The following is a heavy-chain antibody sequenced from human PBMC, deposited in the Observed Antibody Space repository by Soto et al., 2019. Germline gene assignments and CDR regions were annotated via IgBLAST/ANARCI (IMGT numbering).Heavy chain of an antibody. CDR2: ISGSGGST. J-gene: IGHJ3*02. CDR3: AKTIAAAGTTHGMLFDI. D-gene: IGHD6-13*01. Sequence: EVQLLESGGGLVQPGGSLRLSCAASGFTFSSYAMSWVRQAPGKGLEWVSAISGSGGSTYYADSVKGRFTISRDNSKNTLYLQMNSLRAEDTAVYYCAKTIAAAGTTHGMLFDIWGQGTMVTVSS. V-gene: IGHV3-23*01. CDR1: GFTFSSYA.